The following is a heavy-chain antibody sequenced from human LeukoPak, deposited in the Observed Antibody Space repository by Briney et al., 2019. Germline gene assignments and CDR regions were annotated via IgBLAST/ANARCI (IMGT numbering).Heavy chain of an antibody. CDR2: IYPGDSDT. D-gene: IGHD3-3*01. V-gene: IGHV5-51*01. CDR1: GYSFTSYW. J-gene: IGHJ4*02. CDR3: ARAATIFGVVIST. Sequence: GESLKISCKGSGYSFTSYWIGWVRQMPGKGLDWMGIIYPGDSDTRYSPSFQGQVTISADKSISTAYLQRSILKASDTAMYYRARAATIFGVVISTWGQGTLVNVSS.